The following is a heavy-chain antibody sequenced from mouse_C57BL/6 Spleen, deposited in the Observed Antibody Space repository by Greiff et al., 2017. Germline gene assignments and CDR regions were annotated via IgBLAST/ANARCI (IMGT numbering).Heavy chain of an antibody. CDR1: GYTFTSYW. V-gene: IGHV1-69*01. Sequence: QVHVKQPGAELVMPGASVKLSCKASGYTFTSYWMHWVKQRPGQGLEWIGEIDPSDSYTNYNQKFKGKSTLTVDKSSSTAYMQLSSLTSEDSAVYYCARTYGNYEGYFDYWGQGTTLTVSS. CDR2: IDPSDSYT. J-gene: IGHJ2*01. CDR3: ARTYGNYEGYFDY. D-gene: IGHD2-1*01.